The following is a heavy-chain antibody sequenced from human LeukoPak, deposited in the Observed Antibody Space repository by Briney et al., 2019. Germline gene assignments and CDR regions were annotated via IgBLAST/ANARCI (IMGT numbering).Heavy chain of an antibody. V-gene: IGHV4-59*07. CDR1: NGSMSNYY. CDR3: ARGIIVIFVDSYYFDS. CDR2: IYYNGNT. D-gene: IGHD3/OR15-3a*01. Sequence: SDTLSLTCTVSNGSMSNYYWSWIRQSPGKGLEWIGYIYYNGNTNYNPSLKSRVTISVDTSNNQFSLKLTSVTAADTAIYYCARGIIVIFVDSYYFDSWGQGTLVTVSS. J-gene: IGHJ4*02.